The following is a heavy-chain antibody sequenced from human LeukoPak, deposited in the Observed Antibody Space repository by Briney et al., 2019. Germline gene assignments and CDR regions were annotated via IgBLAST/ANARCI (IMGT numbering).Heavy chain of an antibody. CDR2: ISSSSSYI. Sequence: GGSLRLSCAASGFTFSNYNMHWVRQAPGKGLEWVSSISSSSSYIYYADSVKGRFAISRDNAKNSLYLRMTSLRAEDTAVYYCARTGITVAPPFDYWGQGTLVTVSS. J-gene: IGHJ4*02. CDR3: ARTGITVAPPFDY. V-gene: IGHV3-21*01. CDR1: GFTFSNYN. D-gene: IGHD4-23*01.